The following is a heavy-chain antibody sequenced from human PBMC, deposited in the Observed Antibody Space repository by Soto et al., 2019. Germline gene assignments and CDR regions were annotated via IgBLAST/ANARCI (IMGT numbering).Heavy chain of an antibody. CDR1: GGTFGSQG. D-gene: IGHD5-18*01. CDR2: FIAMLGTP. Sequence: SVKVSCKASGGTFGSQGIAWVRQAPGQGLEWMGGFIAMLGTPTYAKKVQGRATITADESLTSAYLELRSLRSEDTAVYFCARGAMANFDYWGQGTVVTVSS. CDR3: ARGAMANFDY. J-gene: IGHJ4*02. V-gene: IGHV1-69*13.